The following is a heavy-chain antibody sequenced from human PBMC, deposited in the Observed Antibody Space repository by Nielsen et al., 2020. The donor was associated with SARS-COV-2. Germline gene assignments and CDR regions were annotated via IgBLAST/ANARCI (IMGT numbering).Heavy chain of an antibody. Sequence: SETLSLTCTVSGGSISTGEYYWSWIRQPPGKGLEWIGYIFYRGNTNYNPSLKSRVTISVDTSKNQFSLKLRSVTAADTAVYYCARARVFDVGPNFSTYFDYWGLGTLVTVSS. J-gene: IGHJ4*02. CDR3: ARARVFDVGPNFSTYFDY. V-gene: IGHV4-61*08. CDR2: IFYRGNT. D-gene: IGHD3/OR15-3a*01. CDR1: GGSISTGEYY.